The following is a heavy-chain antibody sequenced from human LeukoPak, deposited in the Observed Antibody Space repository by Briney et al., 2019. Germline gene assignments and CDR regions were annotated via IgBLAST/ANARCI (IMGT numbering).Heavy chain of an antibody. J-gene: IGHJ4*02. CDR2: INHSGST. CDR1: GGSFSGYY. CDR3: ARFRGKYSSGWLDY. D-gene: IGHD6-19*01. V-gene: IGHV4-34*01. Sequence: TSETLSLNCAVYGGSFSGYYWSWIRQPPGKGLEWIGEINHSGSTNYNPSLKSRVTISVDTSKNQFSLKLSSVTAADTAVYYCARFRGKYSSGWLDYWGQGTLVTVSS.